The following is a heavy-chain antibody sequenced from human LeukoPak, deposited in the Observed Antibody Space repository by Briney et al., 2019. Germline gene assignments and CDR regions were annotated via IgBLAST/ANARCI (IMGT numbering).Heavy chain of an antibody. CDR3: ARASRGWANGAPGFQH. CDR2: INHSGST. Sequence: PSETLSLTCAVYGGSFSGYYWSWIRQPPGKGLEWIGEINHSGSTNYNPSLKSRVTISVDTSKNQFSLKLSSVTAADPAVYYCARASRGWANGAPGFQHWGQGPLVTVPS. CDR1: GGSFSGYY. J-gene: IGHJ1*01. D-gene: IGHD3-22*01. V-gene: IGHV4-34*01.